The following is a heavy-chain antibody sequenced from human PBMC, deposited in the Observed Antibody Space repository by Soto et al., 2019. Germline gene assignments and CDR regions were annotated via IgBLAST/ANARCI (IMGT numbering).Heavy chain of an antibody. J-gene: IGHJ4*02. CDR3: ARRVYGDYLYFDY. CDR1: GDSFTSYW. D-gene: IGHD4-17*01. CDR2: IDPSDSYT. V-gene: IGHV5-10-1*01. Sequence: PGESLKISCKGSGDSFTSYWISWVRQMPGKGLEWMGRIDPSDSYTNYSPSFQGHVTISADKSISTAYLQWSSLKASDTAMYYCARRVYGDYLYFDYWGQGTLVTVSS.